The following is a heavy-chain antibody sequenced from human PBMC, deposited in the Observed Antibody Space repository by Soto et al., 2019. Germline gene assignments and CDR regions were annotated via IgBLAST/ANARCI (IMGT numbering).Heavy chain of an antibody. J-gene: IGHJ6*02. CDR2: IYYSGST. CDR3: ASRQFGGVPYYYYGMDV. Sequence: LSLTCTVSGGSVSSGSYYWSWIRQPPGKGLEWIGYIYYSGSTNYNPSLKSRVTISVDTSKNQFSLKLSSVTAADTAVYYCASRQFGGVPYYYYGMDVWGQGTTVTVSS. V-gene: IGHV4-61*01. CDR1: GGSVSSGSYY. D-gene: IGHD3-16*01.